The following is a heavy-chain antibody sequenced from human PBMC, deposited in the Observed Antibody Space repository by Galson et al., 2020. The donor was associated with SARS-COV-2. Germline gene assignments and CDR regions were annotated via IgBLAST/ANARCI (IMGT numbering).Heavy chain of an antibody. CDR2: IDWDGDK. Sequence: SGPTLVKPTQTLTLTCTFSGFSLSTSGMCVSWIRQPQGHALEWLSRIDWDGDKHYSTSLKTRFTISKDTSKNQVVLIMTNMDPVDTATYYCARTWITRTASRTFDYWGQGTLVTVSS. CDR1: GFSLSTSGMC. D-gene: IGHD3-10*01. V-gene: IGHV2-70*11. J-gene: IGHJ4*02. CDR3: ARTWITRTASRTFDY.